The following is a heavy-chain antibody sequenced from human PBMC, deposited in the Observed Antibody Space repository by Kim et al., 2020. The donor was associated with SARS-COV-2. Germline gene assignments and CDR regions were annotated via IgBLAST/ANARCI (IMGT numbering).Heavy chain of an antibody. D-gene: IGHD6-19*01. CDR1: GFTFDDYA. V-gene: IGHV3-9*01. J-gene: IGHJ4*02. Sequence: GGSLRLSCAASGFTFDDYAMHWVRQAPGKGLEWVSGISWNSGSIGYADSVKGRFTISRDNAKNSLYLQMNSLRAEDTALYYCAKGRRAGPRRDYFDYWGQGTLVTVSS. CDR3: AKGRRAGPRRDYFDY. CDR2: ISWNSGSI.